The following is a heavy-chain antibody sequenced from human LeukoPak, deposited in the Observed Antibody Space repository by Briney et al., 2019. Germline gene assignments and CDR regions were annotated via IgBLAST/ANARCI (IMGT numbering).Heavy chain of an antibody. D-gene: IGHD3-22*01. CDR3: ARAVSSGYDPFDY. Sequence: PGGSLRLSCAASGFTVSSNYMSWVRQAPGKGLEWVSVIYSGGNTYYADSVKGRFTISRDNSKNTLYLQMNGLRAEDTAVYYCARAVSSGYDPFDYWGQGTLVTVSS. V-gene: IGHV3-53*01. CDR1: GFTVSSNY. J-gene: IGHJ4*02. CDR2: IYSGGNT.